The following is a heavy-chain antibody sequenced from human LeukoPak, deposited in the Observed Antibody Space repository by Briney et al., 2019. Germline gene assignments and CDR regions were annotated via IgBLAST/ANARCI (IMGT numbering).Heavy chain of an antibody. Sequence: SGPALVNPTQTLTLTCTFPGFSLSTSGMRVSWIRQPPGKALEWLARIDWDDDKFYSTSLKTRLTISKDTSKNQVVLTMTNMDPVDTATYYCARTESGSGYDYWGQGTLVTVSS. CDR1: GFSLSTSGMR. D-gene: IGHD3-10*01. CDR2: IDWDDDK. CDR3: ARTESGSGYDY. J-gene: IGHJ4*02. V-gene: IGHV2-70*04.